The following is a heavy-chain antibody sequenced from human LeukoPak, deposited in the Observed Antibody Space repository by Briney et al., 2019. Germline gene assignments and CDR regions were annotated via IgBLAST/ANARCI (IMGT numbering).Heavy chain of an antibody. CDR2: MNPNSGNT. CDR3: ARDEGGYCTNGVCLPRNY. Sequence: GASVKVSCKASGYTFTSYDINWVRQATGQGLEWMGWMNPNSGNTGYAQKFQGRVTITRNTSISTAYMELRSLRSDDTAVYYCARDEGGYCTNGVCLPRNYWGQGTLVTVSS. V-gene: IGHV1-8*03. CDR1: GYTFTSYD. D-gene: IGHD2-8*01. J-gene: IGHJ4*02.